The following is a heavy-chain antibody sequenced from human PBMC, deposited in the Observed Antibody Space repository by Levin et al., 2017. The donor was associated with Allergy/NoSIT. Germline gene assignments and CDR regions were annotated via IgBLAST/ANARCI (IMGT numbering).Heavy chain of an antibody. CDR2: IKTDGSET. CDR3: ARGGGGCSGSSSLYYYYGMDV. D-gene: IGHD2-2*01. V-gene: IGHV3-74*01. Sequence: GGSLRLSCAASGFTFSNYWMQWVRQAPGKGLVWVSRIKTDGSETTYADTVKGRFTMSRDNAKNTLYLQMNSLREEDTAVYYCARGGGGCSGSSSLYYYYGMDVWGQGTTVTVSS. J-gene: IGHJ6*02. CDR1: GFTFSNYW.